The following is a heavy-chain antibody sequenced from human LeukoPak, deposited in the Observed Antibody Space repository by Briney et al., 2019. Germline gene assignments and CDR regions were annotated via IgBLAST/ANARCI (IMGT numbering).Heavy chain of an antibody. V-gene: IGHV3-23*01. J-gene: IGHJ3*02. CDR2: ISGSGGST. Sequence: GGSLRLSCAASGFTFSTFAMSWVRQAPGKGLEWVSTISGSGGSTYYADSVKGRFTISRDNSKNTLYLQMNSLRAEDTAVYYCAKGFVTDSSGYYAVFAFDIWGQWTMVTVSS. CDR1: GFTFSTFA. D-gene: IGHD3-22*01. CDR3: AKGFVTDSSGYYAVFAFDI.